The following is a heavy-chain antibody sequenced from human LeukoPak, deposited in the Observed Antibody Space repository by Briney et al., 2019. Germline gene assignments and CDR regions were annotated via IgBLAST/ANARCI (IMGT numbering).Heavy chain of an antibody. CDR3: VRKFYFYMDV. J-gene: IGHJ6*03. V-gene: IGHV3-23*01. Sequence: GGSLRLSCGASGLTLSRYAVNWVRQAPGRGLEWVSYISPTGDSTLNAEPVKDRFSVSRDNSKNMVYLQMDGLRAENTATYFCVRKFYFYMDVWGKETTVTVS. CDR1: GLTLSRYA. CDR2: ISPTGDST.